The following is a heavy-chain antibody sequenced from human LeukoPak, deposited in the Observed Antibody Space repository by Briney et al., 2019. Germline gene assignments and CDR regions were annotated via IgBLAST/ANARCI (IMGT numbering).Heavy chain of an antibody. CDR2: IYYSGST. Sequence: SETLSLTCTVSGGSISSGDYYWSWIRQPPGKGLEWIGYIYYSGSTYYNPSLKSRVTISVDTSKNQFSLKLSSVTAADTAVYYCARQSSGYALYYFDYWGQGTLVTVSS. D-gene: IGHD5-12*01. J-gene: IGHJ4*02. V-gene: IGHV4-30-4*02. CDR1: GGSISSGDYY. CDR3: ARQSSGYALYYFDY.